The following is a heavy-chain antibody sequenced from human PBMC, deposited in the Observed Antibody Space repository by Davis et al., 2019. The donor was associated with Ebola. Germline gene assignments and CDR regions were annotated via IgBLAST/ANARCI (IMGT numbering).Heavy chain of an antibody. CDR3: ARGIGYQRPYYMDV. J-gene: IGHJ6*03. CDR1: GGSFRDYY. D-gene: IGHD2-2*01. V-gene: IGHV4-34*01. Sequence: PSETLSLTCAVYGGSFRDYYWSWFRQPPGQELEWIGEIKHSGNTNYKASLKSRVSISVDTSKKQFSLRLTSVTAADTAVYYCARGIGYQRPYYMDVWGNGTTVTVSS. CDR2: IKHSGNT.